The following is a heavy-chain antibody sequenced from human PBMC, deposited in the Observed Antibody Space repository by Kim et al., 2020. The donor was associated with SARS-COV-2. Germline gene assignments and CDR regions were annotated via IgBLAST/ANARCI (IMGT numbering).Heavy chain of an antibody. J-gene: IGHJ6*02. CDR1: GGSISSSSYY. D-gene: IGHD3-10*01. V-gene: IGHV4-39*01. Sequence: SETLSLTCTVSGGSISSSSYYWGWIRQPPGKGLEWIGNIYYSGTTYYNPSLKSRVTISVDTSKRQFSLKLSSVTAADTAVYYCARTPVGRGQVRGVIYYYYGMDVWGQGTTVTVSS. CDR3: ARTPVGRGQVRGVIYYYYGMDV. CDR2: IYYSGTT.